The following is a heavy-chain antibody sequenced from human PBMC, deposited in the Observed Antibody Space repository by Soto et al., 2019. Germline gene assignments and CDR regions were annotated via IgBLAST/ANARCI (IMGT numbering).Heavy chain of an antibody. V-gene: IGHV4-30-4*01. D-gene: IGHD6-13*01. CDR3: ARAYSSSWYSFMGAPVDY. CDR1: GGSVSSGDYY. J-gene: IGHJ4*02. CDR2: IYYSGST. Sequence: SETLSLTCTVSGGSVSSGDYYWSWIRQPPGKGLEWIGYIYYSGSTYYNPSLKSRVTISVDTSKNQFSLKLSSVTAADTAVYYCARAYSSSWYSFMGAPVDYWGQGTLVTVSS.